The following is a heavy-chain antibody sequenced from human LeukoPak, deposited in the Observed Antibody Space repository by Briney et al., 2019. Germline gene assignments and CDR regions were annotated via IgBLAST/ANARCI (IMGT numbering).Heavy chain of an antibody. J-gene: IGHJ4*02. CDR2: IKQDGSEK. CDR1: GLTFSSYW. CDR3: ARVGFRYYYGSGSYSFDY. D-gene: IGHD3-10*01. V-gene: IGHV3-7*01. Sequence: GGSLRLSCAASGLTFSSYWMSWVRQAPGKGLEWVANIKQDGSEKYYVDSVKGRFTISRDNAKNSLYLQMNRLRAEDTAVYYCARVGFRYYYGSGSYSFDYWGQGTLVTVSS.